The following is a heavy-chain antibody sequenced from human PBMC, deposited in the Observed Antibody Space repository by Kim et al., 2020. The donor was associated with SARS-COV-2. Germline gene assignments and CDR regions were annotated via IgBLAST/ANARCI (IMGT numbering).Heavy chain of an antibody. J-gene: IGHJ5*02. CDR1: GGSISSSSYY. V-gene: IGHV4-39*01. Sequence: SETLSLTCTVSGGSISSSSYYWGWIRQPPGKGLEWIGSIYYSGSTYYNPSLKSRVTISVDTSKNQFSLKLSSVTAADTAVYYCARQLNYDYVWGSWYNWFDPWGQGTLVTVSS. CDR2: IYYSGST. CDR3: ARQLNYDYVWGSWYNWFDP. D-gene: IGHD3-16*01.